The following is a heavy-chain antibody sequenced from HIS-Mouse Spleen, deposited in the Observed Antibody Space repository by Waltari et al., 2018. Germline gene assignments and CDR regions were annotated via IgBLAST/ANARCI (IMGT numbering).Heavy chain of an antibody. CDR2: IWYDGSNK. D-gene: IGHD5-12*01. V-gene: IGHV3-33*06. CDR1: GFTFSSYG. J-gene: IGHJ3*02. Sequence: QVQLVESGGGVVQPGRSLRLSCAASGFTFSSYGMHWVRKAPGKGLEWVAVIWYDGSNKYYADSVKGRFTISRDNSKNTLYLQMNSLRAEDTAVYYCAKDLARKDSGYDAFDIWGQGTMVTVSS. CDR3: AKDLARKDSGYDAFDI.